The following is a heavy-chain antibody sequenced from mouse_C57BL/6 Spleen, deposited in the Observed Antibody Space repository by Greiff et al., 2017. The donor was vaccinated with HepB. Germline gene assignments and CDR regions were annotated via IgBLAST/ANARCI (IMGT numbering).Heavy chain of an antibody. V-gene: IGHV1-26*01. Sequence: VQLKESGPELVKPGASVKISCKASGYTFTDYYMNWVKQSHGKSLEWIGDINPNNGGTSYNQKFKGKATLTVDKSSSTAYMELRSLTSEDSAVYYCARGDYSYYYAMDYWGQGTSVTVSS. D-gene: IGHD2-12*01. CDR1: GYTFTDYY. CDR2: INPNNGGT. J-gene: IGHJ4*01. CDR3: ARGDYSYYYAMDY.